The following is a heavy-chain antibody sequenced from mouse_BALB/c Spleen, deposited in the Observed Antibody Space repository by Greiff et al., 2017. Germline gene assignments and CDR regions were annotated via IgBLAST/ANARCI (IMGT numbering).Heavy chain of an antibody. Sequence: QVQLKQSGPGLVAPSQSLTISCTASGFSFTSYDISWIRQPPGKGLEWLGVICTGGGTNYNSAFMSRLSISKDNSTSQVFLKMNSLQTDDAAIYYCVRDIRYGNAMDYWGQGTSVTVSS. CDR3: VRDIRYGNAMDY. J-gene: IGHJ4*01. CDR1: GFSFTSYD. D-gene: IGHD2-14*01. CDR2: ICTGGGT. V-gene: IGHV2-9-2*01.